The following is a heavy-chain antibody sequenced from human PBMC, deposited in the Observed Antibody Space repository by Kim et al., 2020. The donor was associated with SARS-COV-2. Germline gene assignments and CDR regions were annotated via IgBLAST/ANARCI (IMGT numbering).Heavy chain of an antibody. CDR1: GGSISSGIYS. CDR3: ARAVEGSNYFAS. V-gene: IGHV4-30-2*01. J-gene: IGHJ4*02. CDR2: IYYSGST. Sequence: SETLSLTCVVSGGSISSGIYSWSWVRQPPGKALECIGYIYYSGSTYYNPSLKSRVTISLDRSRNQFSLKLTSVSAADTAFYYCARAVEGSNYFASWGQGTLVTVSS.